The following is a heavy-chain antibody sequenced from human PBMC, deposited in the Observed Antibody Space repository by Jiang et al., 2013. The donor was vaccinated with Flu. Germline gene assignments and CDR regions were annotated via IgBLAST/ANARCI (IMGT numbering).Heavy chain of an antibody. D-gene: IGHD3-9*01. CDR1: GGSFSGYY. CDR3: ARGLLRYFDLNWFDP. Sequence: LLKPSETLSLTCAVYGGSFSGYYWSWIRQPPGKGLEWIGEINHSGSTNYNPSLKSRVTISVDTSKNQFSLKLSSVTAADTAVYYCARGLLRYFDLNWFDPWGQGTLVTVSS. CDR2: INHSGST. V-gene: IGHV4-34*01. J-gene: IGHJ5*02.